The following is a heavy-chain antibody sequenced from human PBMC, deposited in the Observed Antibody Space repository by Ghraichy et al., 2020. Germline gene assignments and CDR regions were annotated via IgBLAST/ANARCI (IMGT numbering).Heavy chain of an antibody. D-gene: IGHD2-2*01. CDR2: IVPVFGTA. CDR1: GYSFTTYA. CDR3: AVPHYFDL. Sequence: SVKVSCKASGYSFTTYAISWVRQAPDQGLEWMGKIVPVFGTADYGEKFQGRVTMTTDDSATTAYLELTSLRSEDTAVYYDAVPHYFDLWGQGTLVSVSS. J-gene: IGHJ4*02. V-gene: IGHV1-69*05.